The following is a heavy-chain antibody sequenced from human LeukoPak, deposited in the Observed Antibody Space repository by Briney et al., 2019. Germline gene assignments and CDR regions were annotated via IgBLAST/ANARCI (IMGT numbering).Heavy chain of an antibody. V-gene: IGHV1-8*01. Sequence: ASVKVSCKAAGYTFSSYDINWVRQAPGQGLEYMGWRNPSSGNTGYTQKFQGRITMTRDTSIGTAYMELSSLKSEDTALYYCTRMRGYTYGYWYLDLWGRGTLVTVSS. CDR1: GYTFSSYD. CDR3: TRMRGYTYGYWYLDL. J-gene: IGHJ2*01. CDR2: RNPSSGNT. D-gene: IGHD5-18*01.